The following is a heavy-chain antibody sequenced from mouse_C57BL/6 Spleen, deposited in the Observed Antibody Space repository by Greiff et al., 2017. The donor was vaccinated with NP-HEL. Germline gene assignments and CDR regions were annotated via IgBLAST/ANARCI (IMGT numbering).Heavy chain of an antibody. J-gene: IGHJ1*03. Sequence: VQGVESGPELVKPGASVKISCKASGYAFSSSWMNWVKQRPGKGLEWIGRIYPGDGDTNYNGKFKGKATLTADKSSSTAYMQLSSLTSEDSAVYFCARKSSYYGSSYGYFDVWGTGTTVTVSS. V-gene: IGHV1-82*01. CDR1: GYAFSSSW. D-gene: IGHD1-1*01. CDR2: IYPGDGDT. CDR3: ARKSSYYGSSYGYFDV.